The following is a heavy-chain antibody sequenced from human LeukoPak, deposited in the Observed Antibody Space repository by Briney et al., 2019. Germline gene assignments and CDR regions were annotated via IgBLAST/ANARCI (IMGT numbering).Heavy chain of an antibody. Sequence: ASVKVSCKASGYTFTSYAMHWVRQAPGQRLEWMGWINAGNGNTKYSQEFQGRVTITRDTSASTAYMELSSLRSEDMAVYYCARERAELRRDGYNVAFDYWGQGTLVTVSS. J-gene: IGHJ4*02. CDR1: GYTFTSYA. D-gene: IGHD5-24*01. V-gene: IGHV1-3*03. CDR3: ARERAELRRDGYNVAFDY. CDR2: INAGNGNT.